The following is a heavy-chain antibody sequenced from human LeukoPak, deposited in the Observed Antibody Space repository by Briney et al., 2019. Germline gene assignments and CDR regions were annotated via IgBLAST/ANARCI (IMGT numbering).Heavy chain of an antibody. CDR1: GGSVSSGASY. Sequence: PSETLSLTCTVSGGSVSSGASYWSWIRQHPGKGLEWIGYIYYSGTTFYNSSLNSRVTISLHTSKNQFSLKLGSVTAADTAVYYCARSGPPAGRPDAFDIWGQGTMATVSS. CDR3: ARSGPPAGRPDAFDI. CDR2: IYYSGTT. D-gene: IGHD2-2*01. J-gene: IGHJ3*02. V-gene: IGHV4-31*03.